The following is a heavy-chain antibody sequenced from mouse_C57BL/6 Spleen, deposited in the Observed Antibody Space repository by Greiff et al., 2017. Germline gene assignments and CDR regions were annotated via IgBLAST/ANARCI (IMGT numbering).Heavy chain of an antibody. V-gene: IGHV1-54*01. CDR2: INPGSGGT. CDR3: ARSGYAFGY. J-gene: IGHJ3*01. CDR1: GYAFTNYL. Sequence: QVQLQQSGAELVRPGTSVKVSCKASGYAFTNYLIEWVKQRPGKGLEWIGVINPGSGGTNYNEKFKGKAELTADKASSAAYMQLSSLTSEDSAVYYCARSGYAFGYWGQGTLVTVAA. D-gene: IGHD3-1*01.